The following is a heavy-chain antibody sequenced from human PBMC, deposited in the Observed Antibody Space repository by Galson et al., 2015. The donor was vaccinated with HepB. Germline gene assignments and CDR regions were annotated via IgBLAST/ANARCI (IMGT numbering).Heavy chain of an antibody. D-gene: IGHD4-17*01. Sequence: SLRLSCAASGFTFSDYYMSWIRQAPGKGLEWVSYISSSSSYTNYADSVKGRFTISRDNAKNSLYLQMNSQRAEDTAVYYCARDLPERETDYGDYLHGWGQGTLVTVSS. CDR2: ISSSSSYT. V-gene: IGHV3-11*05. J-gene: IGHJ4*02. CDR3: ARDLPERETDYGDYLHG. CDR1: GFTFSDYY.